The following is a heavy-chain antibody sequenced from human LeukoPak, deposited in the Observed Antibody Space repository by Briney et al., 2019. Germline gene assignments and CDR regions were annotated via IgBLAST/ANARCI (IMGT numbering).Heavy chain of an antibody. CDR1: GGSFSGYY. D-gene: IGHD2-2*01. V-gene: IGHV4-34*01. J-gene: IGHJ5*02. CDR3: ARSLYCSSTSCSGFDP. CDR2: INHSGST. Sequence: SETLSLTCAVYGGSFSGYYWSWIRQPPGKGLEWIGGINHSGSTNYNPSLKSRVTISVDTSKNQFSLKLSSVTAADTAVYYCARSLYCSSTSCSGFDPWGQGTLVTVSS.